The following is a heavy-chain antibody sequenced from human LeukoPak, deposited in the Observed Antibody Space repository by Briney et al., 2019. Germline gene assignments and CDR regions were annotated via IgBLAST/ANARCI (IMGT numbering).Heavy chain of an antibody. Sequence: SGTLSLTCTVSGGSISSYYWSWIRQPAGKGLEWIGRIYTSGSTNYNPSLKSRVTMSVDTSKNQFSLKLSSVTAADTAVYYCARGSRRCSGGSCYLFDYWGQGTLVTVSS. J-gene: IGHJ4*02. CDR3: ARGSRRCSGGSCYLFDY. D-gene: IGHD2-15*01. CDR2: IYTSGST. CDR1: GGSISSYY. V-gene: IGHV4-4*07.